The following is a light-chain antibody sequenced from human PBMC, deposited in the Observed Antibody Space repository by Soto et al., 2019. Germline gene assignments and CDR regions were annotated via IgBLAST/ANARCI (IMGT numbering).Light chain of an antibody. CDR3: QHRSTWPRA. V-gene: IGKV3-11*01. J-gene: IGKJ5*01. CDR2: DAS. Sequence: EIVLTQSPDTLSLSPGERATISCRASQSVGIYLGWYQQRPGQAPRLLIYDASKRAAGIPARFSGSGSGTDFTLSINSLEPEDFAVYYCQHRSTWPRAFGQGTRLEIK. CDR1: QSVGIY.